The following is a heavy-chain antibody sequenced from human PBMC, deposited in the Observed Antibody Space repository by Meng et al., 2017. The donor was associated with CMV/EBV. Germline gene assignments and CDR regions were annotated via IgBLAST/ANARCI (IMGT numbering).Heavy chain of an antibody. J-gene: IGHJ6*02. CDR1: GFTFSDYY. CDR2: ISSSGSTI. CDR3: AAELVADYYYYYGMDV. V-gene: IGHV3-11*04. Sequence: GESLKISCAASGFTFSDYYMSWIRQAPGKGLEWVSYISSSGSTIYYADSVKGRFTISRDNAKNSLYLQMNSLRAGDTAVYYCAAELVADYYYYYGMDVWGQGTTVTVSS. D-gene: IGHD2-8*02.